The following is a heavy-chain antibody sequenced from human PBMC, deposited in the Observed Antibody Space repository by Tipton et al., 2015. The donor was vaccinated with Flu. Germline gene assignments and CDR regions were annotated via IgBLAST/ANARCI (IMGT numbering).Heavy chain of an antibody. CDR2: IYTSGST. J-gene: IGHJ4*02. CDR3: AGTEYSSSWMIGY. Sequence: TLSLTCTVSGGSISSGSYYWGWIRQPAGKGLEWIGRIYTSGSTNYNPSLKSRVTISVDTSKNQFSLKLSSVTAADTAVYYCAGTEYSSSWMIGYWGQGTLVTVSS. D-gene: IGHD6-13*01. CDR1: GGSISSGSYY. V-gene: IGHV4-61*02.